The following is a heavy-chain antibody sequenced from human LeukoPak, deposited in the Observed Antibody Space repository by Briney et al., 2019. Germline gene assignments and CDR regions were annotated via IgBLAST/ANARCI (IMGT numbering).Heavy chain of an antibody. J-gene: IGHJ3*02. Sequence: ASVKVSCKASGYTFTGYYIYWVRQAPGQGLEWMGWINPNSGGTNYAQKFQGRVTMTRDTSISTAYMELSRLRSDDTAVYYCARGVGTGDAFDIWGQGTMVTVSS. V-gene: IGHV1-2*02. D-gene: IGHD1-14*01. CDR3: ARGVGTGDAFDI. CDR2: INPNSGGT. CDR1: GYTFTGYY.